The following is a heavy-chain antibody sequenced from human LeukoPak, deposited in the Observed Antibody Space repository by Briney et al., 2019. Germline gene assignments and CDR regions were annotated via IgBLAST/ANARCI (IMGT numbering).Heavy chain of an antibody. Sequence: GASVKVSCKASGYTFTSYGISWVRQAPGQGLEGMGWISAYNGNTNYAQKFQGRGSMTKDTSISTAYMELSRLRSDDTAVYYCARGKFWVFDYWGQGTLVTVSS. CDR2: ISAYNGNT. J-gene: IGHJ4*02. CDR3: ARGKFWVFDY. D-gene: IGHD3-10*01. V-gene: IGHV1-18*01. CDR1: GYTFTSYG.